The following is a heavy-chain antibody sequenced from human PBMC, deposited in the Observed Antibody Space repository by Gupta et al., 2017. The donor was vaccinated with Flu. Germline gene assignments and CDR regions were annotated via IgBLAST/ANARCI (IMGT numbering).Heavy chain of an antibody. V-gene: IGHV3-7*03. J-gene: IGHJ4*02. Sequence: NSVKGRFTISRDNARNSLFLQMSSLRAEDTALYYCARKRLTAGFDYWGQGTLVTVSS. D-gene: IGHD7-27*01. CDR3: ARKRLTAGFDY.